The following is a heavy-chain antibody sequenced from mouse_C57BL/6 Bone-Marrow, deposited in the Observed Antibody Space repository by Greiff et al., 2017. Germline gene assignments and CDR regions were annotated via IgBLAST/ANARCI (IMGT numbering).Heavy chain of an antibody. D-gene: IGHD2-3*01. J-gene: IGHJ2*01. CDR2: IDPEIGDT. Sequence: VQLKESGAELVRPGASVKLSCTASGFNIKDDYIHWVKQRPEQGLEWIGWIDPEIGDTEYASKFQGQATITSDTSSNTAYLQLSSLTSEDTPVYYCSAFDGNYFDFWGQGTPRTVAS. V-gene: IGHV14-4*01. CDR3: SAFDGNYFDF. CDR1: GFNIKDDY.